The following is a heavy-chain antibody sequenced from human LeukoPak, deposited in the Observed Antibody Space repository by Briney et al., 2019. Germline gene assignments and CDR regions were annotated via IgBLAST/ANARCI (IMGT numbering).Heavy chain of an antibody. CDR1: GGSISSSSYY. CDR3: ARRGHTYYDFWSGPETNWFDP. J-gene: IGHJ5*02. V-gene: IGHV4-39*01. Sequence: SETLSLTCTVPGGSISSSSYYWGWIRQPPGKGLEWTGSIYYSGSTYYNPSLKSRVTISVDTSKNQFSLKLSSVTAADTAVYYCARRGHTYYDFWSGPETNWFDPWGQGTLVTVSS. D-gene: IGHD3-3*01. CDR2: IYYSGST.